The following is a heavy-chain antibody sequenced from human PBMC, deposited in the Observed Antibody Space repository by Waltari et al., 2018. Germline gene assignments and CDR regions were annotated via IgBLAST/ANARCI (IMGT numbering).Heavy chain of an antibody. CDR3: AREGGITMVRGVIMLY. CDR2: INPILGIT. D-gene: IGHD3-10*01. CDR1: GGTFSSYA. Sequence: QVQLVQSGAEVKKPGSSVKVSCKASGGTFSSYAISWVRQAPGQGLEWMGRINPILGITNDPRKFQGRVTITADKSTSKAYRELSSLRSEDTAVYYCAREGGITMVRGVIMLYWGQGTLVTVSS. V-gene: IGHV1-69*09. J-gene: IGHJ4*02.